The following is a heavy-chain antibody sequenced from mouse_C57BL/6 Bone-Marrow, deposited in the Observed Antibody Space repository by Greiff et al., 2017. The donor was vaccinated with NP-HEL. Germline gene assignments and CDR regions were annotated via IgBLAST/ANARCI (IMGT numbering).Heavy chain of an antibody. CDR1: GFTFSSYG. Sequence: EVMLVESGGDLVKPGGSLKLSCAASGFTFSSYGMSWVRQTPDKRLEWVATISSGGSYTYYPDSVKGRFTISRDNAKNTLYLQMSSLKSEDTAMYYCARHGDYYEGAMDYWGQGTSVTVSS. V-gene: IGHV5-6*01. J-gene: IGHJ4*01. CDR2: ISSGGSYT. D-gene: IGHD1-1*01. CDR3: ARHGDYYEGAMDY.